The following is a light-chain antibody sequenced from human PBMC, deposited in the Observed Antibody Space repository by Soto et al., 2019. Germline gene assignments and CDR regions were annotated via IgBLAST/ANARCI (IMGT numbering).Light chain of an antibody. CDR2: GAS. CDR1: QSVSSTY. Sequence: EIVLTQSPGTLSLSPGDGATLSCRASQSVSSTYLAWYRQKPGQAPRLLIYGASNRATGIPDRFRGSGSGTDFTLTISRLEPEDFAVYYCQQYGGSMTFGQGTRLEIE. V-gene: IGKV3-20*01. CDR3: QQYGGSMT. J-gene: IGKJ5*01.